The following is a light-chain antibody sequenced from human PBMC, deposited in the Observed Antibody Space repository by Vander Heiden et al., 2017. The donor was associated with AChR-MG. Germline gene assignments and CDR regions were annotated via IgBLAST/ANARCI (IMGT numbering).Light chain of an antibody. Sequence: QSVLTQPPSASGAPGKRFTISCSGSGSNMVVGYDIHWYHHLPAAAPNLLFFGHDSRRSGVPARFSGSKSGTSASLAITGLQAEDEADYYCQSYDDTLSGVVFGGGTKLTVL. CDR3: QSYDDTLSGVV. J-gene: IGLJ2*01. CDR1: GSNMVVGYD. CDR2: GHD. V-gene: IGLV1-40*01.